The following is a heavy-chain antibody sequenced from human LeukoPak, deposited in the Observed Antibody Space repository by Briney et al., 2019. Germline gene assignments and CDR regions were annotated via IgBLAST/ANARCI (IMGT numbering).Heavy chain of an antibody. CDR1: GGSFSGYY. J-gene: IGHJ3*02. Sequence: SETLSLTCAVYGGSFSGYYWSWIRQPPGKGLEWIGEINHSGSTNYNPSLKSRVTTSVDTSKNQFSLKLSSVTAADTAVYYCASYCSGGSCYAAFDIWGQGTMVTVSS. CDR2: INHSGST. CDR3: ASYCSGGSCYAAFDI. D-gene: IGHD2-15*01. V-gene: IGHV4-34*01.